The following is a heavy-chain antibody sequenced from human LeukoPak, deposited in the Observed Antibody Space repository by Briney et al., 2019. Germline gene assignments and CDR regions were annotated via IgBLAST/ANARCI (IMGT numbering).Heavy chain of an antibody. J-gene: IGHJ5*01. Sequence: GGSLSLSCAASGFSFSTYWMNWVRQAPGKGLEWVAFILNDGTWEYYPDSVKGRLTISRDNSRNTLYLQMNSVRLEDTAIYYCVKGGSISHNWFDSWGQGTLVTVSS. CDR1: GFSFSTYW. V-gene: IGHV3-30*02. D-gene: IGHD3-16*01. CDR3: VKGGSISHNWFDS. CDR2: ILNDGTWE.